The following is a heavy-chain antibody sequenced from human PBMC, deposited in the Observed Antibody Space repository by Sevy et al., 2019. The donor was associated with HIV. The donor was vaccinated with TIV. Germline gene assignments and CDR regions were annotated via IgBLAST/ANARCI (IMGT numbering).Heavy chain of an antibody. V-gene: IGHV4-59*01. CDR3: ARNSGLRGHYYYYGMDV. CDR2: IYYSGST. J-gene: IGHJ6*02. D-gene: IGHD1-26*01. Sequence: SETLSLTCTVSGGSISSYYWSWIRQPPGMGLEWIGYIYYSGSTNYNPSLKSRVTISVDTSKNQFSLKLSSVTAADTAVYYCARNSGLRGHYYYYGMDVWGQGTTVTVSS. CDR1: GGSISSYY.